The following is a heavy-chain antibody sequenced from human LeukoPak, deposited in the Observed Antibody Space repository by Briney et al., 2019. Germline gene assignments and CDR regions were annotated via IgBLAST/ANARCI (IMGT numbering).Heavy chain of an antibody. CDR2: IYHSGST. J-gene: IGHJ5*02. D-gene: IGHD6-25*01. CDR1: GYSISSGYY. Sequence: SETLSLTCTVSGYSISSGYYWGWIRQPPGKGLEWIGSIYHSGSTYYNPSLKSRVTISVDTSKNQLSLKLSSVTAADTAVYYCARDQRVNWFDPWGQGTLVTVSS. V-gene: IGHV4-38-2*02. CDR3: ARDQRVNWFDP.